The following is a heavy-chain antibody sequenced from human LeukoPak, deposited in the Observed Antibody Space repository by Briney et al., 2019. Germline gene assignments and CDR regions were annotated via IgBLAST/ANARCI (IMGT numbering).Heavy chain of an antibody. CDR1: GFTFSSYG. D-gene: IGHD6-19*01. CDR2: IWFDGSDK. J-gene: IGHJ4*02. CDR3: ARGGREYLAVAGTDY. Sequence: PGGSLRLSCAASGFTFSSYGMHWVRQAPGKGLEWVAVIWFDGSDKYYSDSVKGRFTISRGNSKNTLFLQMNSLRAEDTAVYYCARGGREYLAVAGTDYWGQGSLVTVSS. V-gene: IGHV3-33*01.